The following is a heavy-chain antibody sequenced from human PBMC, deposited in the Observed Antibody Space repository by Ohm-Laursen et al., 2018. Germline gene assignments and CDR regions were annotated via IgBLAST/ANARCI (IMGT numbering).Heavy chain of an antibody. D-gene: IGHD6-19*01. J-gene: IGHJ4*02. CDR1: GYTFTGYY. CDR3: AREGSSGFD. Sequence: SVKVSCKASGYTFTGYYIHWVRQAPGQGLEWMGGIIPISGTVNYAQKFQGRVTITADKSTSTAYMELSSLRSEDTAVYYCAREGSSGFDWGQGTLVTVSS. CDR2: IIPISGTV. V-gene: IGHV1-69*06.